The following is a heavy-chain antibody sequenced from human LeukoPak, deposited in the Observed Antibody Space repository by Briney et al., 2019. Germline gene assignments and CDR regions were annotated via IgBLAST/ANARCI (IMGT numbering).Heavy chain of an antibody. V-gene: IGHV4-38-2*01. CDR2: IYYSRST. CDR1: GFTFSDPY. Sequence: LRLSCEASGFTFSDPYMSWIRQPPGKGLEWIGSIYYSRSTYYNPSLKSRVTISVDTSKNQFSLKLSSVTAADTAVYYCARVGKYYDFWSGYAFDIWGQGTMVTVSS. D-gene: IGHD3-3*01. J-gene: IGHJ3*02. CDR3: ARVGKYYDFWSGYAFDI.